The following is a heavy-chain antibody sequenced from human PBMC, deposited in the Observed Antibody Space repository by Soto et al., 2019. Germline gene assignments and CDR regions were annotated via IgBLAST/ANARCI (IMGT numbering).Heavy chain of an antibody. Sequence: ASVKVSCKASGYTFTGYYMHWVRQAPGQGLEWMGWINPNSGSTNYAQKFQGRVTMTRDTSISTAYMELSRLRSDDTAVYYCARETGTTLYYYYYGMDVWGQGTTVTVSS. D-gene: IGHD1-7*01. CDR3: ARETGTTLYYYYYGMDV. J-gene: IGHJ6*02. CDR2: INPNSGST. CDR1: GYTFTGYY. V-gene: IGHV1-2*02.